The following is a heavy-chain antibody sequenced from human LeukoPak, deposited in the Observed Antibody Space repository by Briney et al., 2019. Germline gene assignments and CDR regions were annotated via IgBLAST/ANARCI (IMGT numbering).Heavy chain of an antibody. CDR3: ARDSHTAMVLGLDY. V-gene: IGHV4-59*12. CDR1: GGSISSYY. J-gene: IGHJ4*02. Sequence: SETLSLTCTVSGGSISSYYWSWIRQPPGKGLEWIGYIYYSGSTNYNPSLKSRVTISVDTSKNQFSLKLSSVTAADTAVYYCARDSHTAMVLGLDYWGQGTLVTVSS. CDR2: IYYSGST. D-gene: IGHD5-18*01.